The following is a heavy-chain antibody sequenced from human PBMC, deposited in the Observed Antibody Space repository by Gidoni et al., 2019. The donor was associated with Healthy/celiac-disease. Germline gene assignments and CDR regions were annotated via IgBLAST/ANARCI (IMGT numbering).Heavy chain of an antibody. J-gene: IGHJ3*02. D-gene: IGHD6-19*01. CDR2: ISYDGSNK. V-gene: IGHV3-30-3*01. CDR3: ARFEKQWPGSAFDI. CDR1: GFTFSSYA. Sequence: QVQLVEAGGGVVQPGRSRRLSCAASGFTFSSYAMHWVRQAPGKGLGWVAVISYDGSNKYYAYSVEGRFTISRDNSKNTLYLQMNSLRAEDTAVSYCARFEKQWPGSAFDIWGQGTMVTVSS.